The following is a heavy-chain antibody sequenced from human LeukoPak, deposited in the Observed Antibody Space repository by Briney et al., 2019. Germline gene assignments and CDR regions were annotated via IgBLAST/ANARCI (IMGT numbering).Heavy chain of an antibody. Sequence: PGGSLRLSCAASGFTFSSYSMNWVRQAPGKGLEWVSSISSSSSYIYYADSVKGRFTISRDNAKNSLYLQMNSLRAEDTAVYYCARGGSGWYGGYYYYMDVWGKGTTVTVSS. D-gene: IGHD6-19*01. V-gene: IGHV3-21*01. CDR3: ARGGSGWYGGYYYYMDV. CDR1: GFTFSSYS. CDR2: ISSSSSYI. J-gene: IGHJ6*03.